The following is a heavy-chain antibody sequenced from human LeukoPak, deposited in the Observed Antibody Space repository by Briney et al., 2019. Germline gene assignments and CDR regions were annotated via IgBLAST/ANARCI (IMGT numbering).Heavy chain of an antibody. CDR3: AKDIAVAYIDY. J-gene: IGHJ4*02. D-gene: IGHD6-19*01. CDR1: GFTFSSYS. CDR2: ISYDGSNK. Sequence: GGSLRLSCAASGFTFSSYSMNWVRQAPGKGLEWVAVISYDGSNKYYADSVKGRFTISRDNSKNTLYLQMNSLRAEDTAVYYCAKDIAVAYIDYWGQGTLVTVSS. V-gene: IGHV3-30*18.